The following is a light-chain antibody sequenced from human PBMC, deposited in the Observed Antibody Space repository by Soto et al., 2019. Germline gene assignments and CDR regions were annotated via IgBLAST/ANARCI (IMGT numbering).Light chain of an antibody. CDR3: CSYAGSSTFYA. V-gene: IGLV2-23*02. CDR1: SSDVGSYNL. J-gene: IGLJ1*01. CDR2: EVS. Sequence: QSALTQPASVSGSPGQSITISCTGTSSDVGSYNLVSWYQQHPGKVPKLMIFEVSKRPSGVSNRFSGSKSGDTASLTISGLQAEDEADYYCCSYAGSSTFYAFGTGTKVTVL.